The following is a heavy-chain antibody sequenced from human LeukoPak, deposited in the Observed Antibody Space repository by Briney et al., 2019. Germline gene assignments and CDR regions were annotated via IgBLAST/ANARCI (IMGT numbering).Heavy chain of an antibody. J-gene: IGHJ3*02. D-gene: IGHD3-22*01. CDR3: TSLVVVLIDDAFDI. V-gene: IGHV3-49*03. Sequence: PGGSLRLSCTASGFTFGDYAMSWFRQAPGKGLEWVGFIRSKAYGGTTEYAASVKGRFTISRDDSKSIAYLQMNSLKTEDTAVYYCTSLVVVLIDDAFDIWGQGTMVTASS. CDR2: IRSKAYGGTT. CDR1: GFTFGDYA.